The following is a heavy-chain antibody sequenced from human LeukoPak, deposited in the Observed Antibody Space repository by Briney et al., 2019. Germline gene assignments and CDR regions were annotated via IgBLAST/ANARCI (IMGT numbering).Heavy chain of an antibody. CDR1: GYSISSGYY. D-gene: IGHD2-15*01. CDR3: ASLLGYCSGNRCPSSANYYYYMDV. Sequence: SETLSPTCTVSGYSISSGYYWGWIRQPPGKGLEWIGSIYHSGSTYYNPSLKSRVTISVDTSKNQFSLKVNSVTAADTAVYYCASLLGYCSGNRCPSSANYYYYMDVWGKGTTVTVSS. J-gene: IGHJ6*03. CDR2: IYHSGST. V-gene: IGHV4-38-2*02.